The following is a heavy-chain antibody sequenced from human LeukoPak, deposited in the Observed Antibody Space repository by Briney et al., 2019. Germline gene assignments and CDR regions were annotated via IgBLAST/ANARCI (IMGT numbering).Heavy chain of an antibody. CDR2: IYSGGST. CDR3: ARDSYRYCGGDCPVDY. Sequence: GGSLRLSCAASGFTVSSNYMSWVRQAPGKGLEWVSVIYSGGSTYYADSVKGRFTISRDNSKNTLYLQMNSLRAEDTAVYYCARDSYRYCGGDCPVDYWGQGTLVTVSS. V-gene: IGHV3-53*01. D-gene: IGHD2-21*02. J-gene: IGHJ4*02. CDR1: GFTVSSNY.